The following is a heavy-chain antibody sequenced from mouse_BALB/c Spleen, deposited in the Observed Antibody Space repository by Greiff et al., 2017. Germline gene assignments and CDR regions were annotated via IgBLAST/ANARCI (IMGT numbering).Heavy chain of an antibody. D-gene: IGHD2-1*01. CDR3: ARDGNSYYYAMDY. J-gene: IGHJ4*01. CDR2: IYPGDGDT. Sequence: QGHVKQSGAELARPGASVKLSCKASGYTFTSYWMQWVKQRPGQGLEWIGAIYPGDGDTRYTQKFKGKATLTADKSSSTAYMQLSSLASEDSAVYYCARDGNSYYYAMDYWGQGTSVTVSS. CDR1: GYTFTSYW. V-gene: IGHV1-87*01.